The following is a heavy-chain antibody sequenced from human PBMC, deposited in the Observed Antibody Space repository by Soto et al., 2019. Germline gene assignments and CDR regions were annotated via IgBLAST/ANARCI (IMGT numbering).Heavy chain of an antibody. CDR3: PRALSGSRGHLIRCIYNY. J-gene: IGHJ4*01. V-gene: IGHV1-2*02. CDR2: INPNSGGT. Sequence: ASVKISCKASGYTFTGYYMHWVRQAPGQGLEWMGWINPNSGGTNYAQKFQGRVTMTRDTSISTAYMELSRLRSDDTAVYYCPRALSGSRGHLIRCIYNYWGLGSL. CDR1: GYTFTGYY. D-gene: IGHD3-10*01.